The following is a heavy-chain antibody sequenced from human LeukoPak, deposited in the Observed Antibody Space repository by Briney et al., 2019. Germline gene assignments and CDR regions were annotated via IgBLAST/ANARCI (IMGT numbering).Heavy chain of an antibody. V-gene: IGHV3-53*01. D-gene: IGHD5-12*01. CDR2: IHSGGTT. CDR3: ARDSDSGYGPFAS. J-gene: IGHJ4*02. CDR1: GYTVSNNY. Sequence: GGSLRLSCAASGYTVSNNYMSWVRQAPGKGLEWVSVIHSGGTTNYADSVQGRFTISRDNSKTTVYLHMNSLRAEDTAVYYCARDSDSGYGPFASWGQGTLVTVSS.